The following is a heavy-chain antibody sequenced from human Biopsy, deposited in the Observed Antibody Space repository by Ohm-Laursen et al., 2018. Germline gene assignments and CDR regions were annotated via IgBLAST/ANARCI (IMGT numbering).Heavy chain of an antibody. CDR2: IDPKSGGT. Sequence: ASVKVSCKASGFSFTGYYIHWVRQAPGQGLEWMGWIDPKSGGTNYAQKFQGRVTMTRDTSISTTYMELRRLTSDDTAVYYCARERDPWGQGTLVTVSS. V-gene: IGHV1-2*02. CDR1: GFSFTGYY. J-gene: IGHJ5*02. CDR3: ARERDP.